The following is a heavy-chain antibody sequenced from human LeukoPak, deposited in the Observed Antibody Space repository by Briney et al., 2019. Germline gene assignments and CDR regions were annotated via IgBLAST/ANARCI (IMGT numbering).Heavy chain of an antibody. CDR3: AKDPLHTWNGRPGSAFDI. CDR1: GGSISSYY. Sequence: SETLSLTCTVSGGSISSYYWSWIRQPPGKGLEWIGYIYYSGSTYYNPSLRSRVTISVDTSKNQFSLKLSSVTAADTAVYYCAKDPLHTWNGRPGSAFDIWGQGTMVTVSS. V-gene: IGHV4-59*01. J-gene: IGHJ3*02. CDR2: IYYSGST. D-gene: IGHD1-1*01.